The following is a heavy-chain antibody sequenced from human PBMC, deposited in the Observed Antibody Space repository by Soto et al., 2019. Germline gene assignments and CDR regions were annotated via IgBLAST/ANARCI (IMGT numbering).Heavy chain of an antibody. Sequence: PGGSLRLSCEGSGFTFSAYAMHWVRQAPGKGLECVSVIYTGDTPYYADSVKGRFTVSRENSKNTLYLQMNSLKVEDTAVYFCTRDLMDVVPPADDLFDPSGQGIAVTVSS. J-gene: IGHJ5*02. CDR3: TRDLMDVVPPADDLFDP. CDR1: GFTFSAYA. D-gene: IGHD2-2*01. V-gene: IGHV3-53*01. CDR2: IYTGDTP.